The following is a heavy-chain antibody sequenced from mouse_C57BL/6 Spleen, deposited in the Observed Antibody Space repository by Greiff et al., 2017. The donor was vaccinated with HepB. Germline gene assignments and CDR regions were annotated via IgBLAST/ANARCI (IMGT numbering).Heavy chain of an antibody. J-gene: IGHJ2*01. V-gene: IGHV1-64*01. Sequence: QVQLQQPGAELVKPGASVKLSCKASGYTFTSYWMHWVKQRPGQGLEWIGMIHPNSGSTNYNEKFKSKATLTVDKSSSTAYMQLSSLTSEDSAVYYCARRGGFTTVVGRNYFDYWGQGTTLTVSS. CDR3: ARRGGFTTVVGRNYFDY. D-gene: IGHD1-1*01. CDR1: GYTFTSYW. CDR2: IHPNSGST.